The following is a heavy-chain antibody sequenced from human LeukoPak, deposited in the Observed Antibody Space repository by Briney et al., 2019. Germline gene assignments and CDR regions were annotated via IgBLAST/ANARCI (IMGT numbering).Heavy chain of an antibody. CDR3: ASPYGMDV. CDR2: INHSGST. Sequence: PSETLSLTCAVYGGSFSGYYWSWIRQPPGKGLEWIGEINHSGSTNYNPSLKSRVTISVDTSKNQFSLKLSSVTAADTAVYYCASPYGMDVWGQGTTVTVSS. CDR1: GGSFSGYY. V-gene: IGHV4-34*01. J-gene: IGHJ6*02.